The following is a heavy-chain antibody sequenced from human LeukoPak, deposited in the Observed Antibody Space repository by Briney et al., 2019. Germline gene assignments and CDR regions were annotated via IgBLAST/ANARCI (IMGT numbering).Heavy chain of an antibody. V-gene: IGHV4-39*01. D-gene: IGHD6-13*01. CDR2: IYFSGTT. Sequence: PSETLSLTCTVSGGSISITTYYWAWIRQPPGKGLEWIGSIYFSGTTYYSPSLKSRVTISVDTSKNQFSLKLSSVTAADTAVYYCARVGSSWYHDYWGQGTLVTVSS. CDR1: GGSISITTYY. CDR3: ARVGSSWYHDY. J-gene: IGHJ4*02.